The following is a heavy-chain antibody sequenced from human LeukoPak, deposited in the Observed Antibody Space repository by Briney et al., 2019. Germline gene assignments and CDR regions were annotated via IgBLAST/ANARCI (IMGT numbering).Heavy chain of an antibody. J-gene: IGHJ4*02. Sequence: GGSLRLSCAATGFTFSSYGMSWVRQAPGKRLEWVSSISGSGGNTYYADSVKGRFTISRDNSKSTVYLQMNSLRAEDTAVYHCAKTSGYYDYWGQGTLVTVSS. CDR1: GFTFSSYG. CDR2: ISGSGGNT. V-gene: IGHV3-23*01. D-gene: IGHD3-22*01. CDR3: AKTSGYYDY.